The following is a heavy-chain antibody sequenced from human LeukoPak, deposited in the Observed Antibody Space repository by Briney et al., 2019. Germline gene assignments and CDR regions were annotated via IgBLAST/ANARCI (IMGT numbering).Heavy chain of an antibody. V-gene: IGHV3-21*01. J-gene: IGHJ4*02. CDR1: GFTFSSYS. Sequence: GSLRLSCAASGFTFSSYSMNWVRQAPGKGLEWVSSISSSSSYIYYADSVKGRFTISRDNAKNSLYLQMNSLRDEDTAVYYCASQPGDYSSSRRYFDYWGQGTLVTVSS. CDR3: ASQPGDYSSSRRYFDY. CDR2: ISSSSSYI. D-gene: IGHD6-6*01.